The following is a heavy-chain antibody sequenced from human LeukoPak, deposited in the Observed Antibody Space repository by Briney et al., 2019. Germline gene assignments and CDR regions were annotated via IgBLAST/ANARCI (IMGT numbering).Heavy chain of an antibody. CDR1: GFXFSSYG. D-gene: IGHD6-13*01. Sequence: PGGSLRLSCAASGFXFSSYGIHWVRQAPGKGLEWVAVIWYDGSNKYYADSVKGRFTISRDNSKNTLYLQMNSLRDEDTAVFYCARGVAGMAYFDYWGQGTLVTVSS. CDR3: ARGVAGMAYFDY. V-gene: IGHV3-33*01. CDR2: IWYDGSNK. J-gene: IGHJ4*02.